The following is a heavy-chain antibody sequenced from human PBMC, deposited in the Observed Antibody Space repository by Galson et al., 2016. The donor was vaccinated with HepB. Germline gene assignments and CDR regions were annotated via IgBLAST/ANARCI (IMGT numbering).Heavy chain of an antibody. D-gene: IGHD6-13*01. CDR1: GGSISSSSYY. V-gene: IGHV4-39*01. J-gene: IGHJ6*02. Sequence: SETLSLTCTVSGGSISSSSYYWGWIRQPPGKGLEWIGSIYYSGSTYYNPSLKSRVTISVDTSKNQFSLKLRSVTAADTAVYYCASPFFEATLVPFYGMDVWGQGTTVTVSS. CDR2: IYYSGST. CDR3: ASPFFEATLVPFYGMDV.